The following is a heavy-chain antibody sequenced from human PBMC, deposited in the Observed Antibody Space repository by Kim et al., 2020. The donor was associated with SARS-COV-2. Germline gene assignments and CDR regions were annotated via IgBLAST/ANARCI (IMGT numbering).Heavy chain of an antibody. J-gene: IGHJ5*02. CDR3: ARTYGGTSWFDP. V-gene: IGHV4-31*02. Sequence: YNPSLRSRVNISGDTAKNQYSLKVDAVTAANTAVYYWARTYGGTSWFDPWGQGILVTVSS. D-gene: IGHD2-8*01.